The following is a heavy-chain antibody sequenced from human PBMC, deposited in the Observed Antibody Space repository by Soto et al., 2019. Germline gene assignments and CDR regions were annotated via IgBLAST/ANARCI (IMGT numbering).Heavy chain of an antibody. D-gene: IGHD2-2*01. CDR3: ACSFTSSQWRYGMDV. CDR2: INPNSGGT. Sequence: TFTGYYMHWVRQAPGQGLEWMGRINPNSGGTNYAQKLQGRVTMTTDTFTSTAYMELRSLRSDDTAVYYFACSFTSSQWRYGMDVWGQGTTVTVSS. J-gene: IGHJ6*02. CDR1: TFTGYY. V-gene: IGHV1-2*02.